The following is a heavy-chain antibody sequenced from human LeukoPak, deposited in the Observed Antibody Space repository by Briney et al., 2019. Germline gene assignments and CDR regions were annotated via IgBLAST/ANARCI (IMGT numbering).Heavy chain of an antibody. J-gene: IGHJ4*02. CDR2: ISAYNDNT. CDR1: GYTFSNHG. V-gene: IGHV1-18*01. D-gene: IGHD3-22*01. Sequence: AASVKVSCKASGYTFSNHGISWLRLAPGQGPEWMGWISAYNDNTKFAQKFRGRVTVTTDTSTTTAYMELRSLRSDDTAVYYCARDVYYYDSSGYYFLDYWGQGTLVTVSS. CDR3: ARDVYYYDSSGYYFLDY.